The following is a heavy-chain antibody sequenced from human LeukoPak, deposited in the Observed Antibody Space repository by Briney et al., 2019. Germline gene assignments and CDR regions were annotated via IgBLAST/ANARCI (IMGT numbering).Heavy chain of an antibody. Sequence: SQTLSLTCTVSGGSISSGGYYWSWIRQPPGKGLEWIGYIYHSGSTYYNPSLKSRVTISVDRSKNQFSLKLSSVTAADTAVYYCASWELRSAFDIWGQGTMVTVSS. CDR1: GGSISSGGYY. V-gene: IGHV4-30-2*01. J-gene: IGHJ3*02. D-gene: IGHD1-26*01. CDR3: ASWELRSAFDI. CDR2: IYHSGST.